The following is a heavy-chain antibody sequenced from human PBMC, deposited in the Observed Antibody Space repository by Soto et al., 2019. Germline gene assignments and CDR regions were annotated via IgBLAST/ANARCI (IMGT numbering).Heavy chain of an antibody. CDR2: IYYSGST. V-gene: IGHV4-59*01. Sequence: SETLSLTCTVSGGSISSYYWIWIRQPPGKGLEWIGNIYYSGSTNYNPSLKSRVTISVDTSKNQFSLKLSSVTAADTAVYYCARTYGDCFDYWGQGTLVTVSS. D-gene: IGHD4-17*01. CDR1: GGSISSYY. CDR3: ARTYGDCFDY. J-gene: IGHJ4*02.